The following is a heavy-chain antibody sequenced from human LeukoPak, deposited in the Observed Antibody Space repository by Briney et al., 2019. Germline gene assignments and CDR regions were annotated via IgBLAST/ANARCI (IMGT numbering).Heavy chain of an antibody. CDR3: AKSGGYGLIDY. V-gene: IGHV4-39*01. CDR2: IYYSGST. D-gene: IGHD1-26*01. CDR1: GGSISSSSYY. Sequence: SETLSLTCTVSGGSISSSSYYWGWIRQPPGKGLEWIGSIYYSGSTYYNASLQSRVTISIETSKNQISLRLNSVTAADTAIYYCAKSGGYGLIDYWGQGTLVTVSS. J-gene: IGHJ4*02.